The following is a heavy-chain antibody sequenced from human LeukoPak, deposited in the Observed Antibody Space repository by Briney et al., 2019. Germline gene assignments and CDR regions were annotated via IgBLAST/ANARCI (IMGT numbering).Heavy chain of an antibody. D-gene: IGHD2-2*01. Sequence: ASVKVSCKASGYTFTGYYMHWVRQAPGQGLEWVGWVNPERGGTNYAQKFQGRVTVTRDTSINTAYMDLSRLTSDDTAVYYCARIHCSSASCYYFDSWGQGTLVTVSS. CDR2: VNPERGGT. J-gene: IGHJ4*02. V-gene: IGHV1-2*02. CDR1: GYTFTGYY. CDR3: ARIHCSSASCYYFDS.